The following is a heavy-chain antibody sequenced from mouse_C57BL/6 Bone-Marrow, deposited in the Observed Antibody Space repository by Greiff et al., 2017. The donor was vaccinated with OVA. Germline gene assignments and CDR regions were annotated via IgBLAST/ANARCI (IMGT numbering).Heavy chain of an antibody. D-gene: IGHD2-3*01. Sequence: EVQRVESGGGLVKPGGSLKLSCAASGFTFSSYAMSWVRQTPEKRLEWVATISDGGSYTYYPDNVKGRFTISRDNAKNNLYLQMSHLKSEDTAMYYCARDSGYYPAWFAYWGQGTLVTVSA. CDR1: GFTFSSYA. V-gene: IGHV5-4*01. J-gene: IGHJ3*01. CDR3: ARDSGYYPAWFAY. CDR2: ISDGGSYT.